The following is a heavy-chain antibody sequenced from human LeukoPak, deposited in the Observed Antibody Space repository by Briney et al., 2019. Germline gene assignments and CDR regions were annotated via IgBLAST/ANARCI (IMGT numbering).Heavy chain of an antibody. CDR1: GFTFSSYA. J-gene: IGHJ3*02. Sequence: GGSLRLSCAASGFTFSSYAMHWVRQAPGKGLEWVAFISYDGSNKYYAESVKGRFTASRDNSKNTLYLQMNSLRAEDTAVYYCAKDPRGYSYGRDAFDIWGQGTMVTVSS. CDR2: ISYDGSNK. V-gene: IGHV3-30*04. D-gene: IGHD5-18*01. CDR3: AKDPRGYSYGRDAFDI.